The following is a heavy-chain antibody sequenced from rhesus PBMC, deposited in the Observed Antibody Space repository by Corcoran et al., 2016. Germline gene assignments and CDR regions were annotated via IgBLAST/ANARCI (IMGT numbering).Heavy chain of an antibody. D-gene: IGHD5-36*01. J-gene: IGHJ4*01. V-gene: IGHV3S16*01. CDR3: TRVGNVGYSYGSVDDY. CDR1: GFTFSSYG. Sequence: EVQLVETGGGLVQPGGSLKLSCAASGFTFSSYGMSWVRQAPGKGLEWVSSMRRASSYIYSADSVKGRFTISRDNAKTSLFLQMASLRAEDTAVYYCTRVGNVGYSYGSVDDYWGQGVLVTVSS. CDR2: MRRASSYI.